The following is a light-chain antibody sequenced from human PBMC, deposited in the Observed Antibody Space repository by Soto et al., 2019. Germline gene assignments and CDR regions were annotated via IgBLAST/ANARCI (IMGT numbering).Light chain of an antibody. CDR1: QSVAHN. V-gene: IGKV3-15*01. Sequence: EILMTQSPATLSVSPGERATLSCRASQSVAHNLAWYQQKPGQAPRLLFYGASTRATGIPARFSGSGSGTYFPLTISSLQSEDVAVYYCQQSNNWPYTFGQGTKLEIK. CDR3: QQSNNWPYT. J-gene: IGKJ2*01. CDR2: GAS.